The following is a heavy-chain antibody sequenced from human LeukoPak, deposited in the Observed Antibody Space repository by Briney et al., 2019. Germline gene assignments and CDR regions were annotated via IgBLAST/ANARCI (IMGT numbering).Heavy chain of an antibody. CDR1: GGSISSGDYY. D-gene: IGHD4-17*01. V-gene: IGHV4-30-4*08. Sequence: KTSQTLSLTCTVSGGSISSGDYYWSWIRQPPGKGLEWIGYIYYSGSTYYNPSLKSRVTISVDTSKNQFSLKLSSVTAADTAVYYCAREEDYGDSGWLDYWGQGTLVTVSS. CDR2: IYYSGST. J-gene: IGHJ4*02. CDR3: AREEDYGDSGWLDY.